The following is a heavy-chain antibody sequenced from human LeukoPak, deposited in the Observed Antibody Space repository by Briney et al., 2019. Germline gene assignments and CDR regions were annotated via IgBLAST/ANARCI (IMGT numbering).Heavy chain of an antibody. CDR3: ARRRGYSSSWYGD. J-gene: IGHJ4*02. CDR1: GGSFSGYY. CDR2: INHSGST. Sequence: SETLSLTCAVYGGSFSGYYWSWIRQPPGKGLEWIGEINHSGSTNYNPSLKSRVTISVDTSKNQFSLKLSSVTAADTAVYYCARRRGYSSSWYGDWGQGTLVTVSS. V-gene: IGHV4-34*01. D-gene: IGHD6-13*01.